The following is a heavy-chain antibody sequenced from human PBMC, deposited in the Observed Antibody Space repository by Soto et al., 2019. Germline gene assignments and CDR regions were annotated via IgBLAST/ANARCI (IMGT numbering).Heavy chain of an antibody. V-gene: IGHV3-53*01. CDR1: GFSVSSSH. D-gene: IGHD3-10*01. CDR3: AKLGPYGSESYSFRYNWIDP. Sequence: EVQLVNSGGGLFQAGGSLRLSCAASGFSVSSSHMIWVRQAPGKGLEWVSVIYSGGTTYYAVSVKGRFTISRDKSKNTVNLQMDSLSTEDTAVYHCAKLGPYGSESYSFRYNWIDPWGQGTLVTVSS. CDR2: IYSGGTT. J-gene: IGHJ5*02.